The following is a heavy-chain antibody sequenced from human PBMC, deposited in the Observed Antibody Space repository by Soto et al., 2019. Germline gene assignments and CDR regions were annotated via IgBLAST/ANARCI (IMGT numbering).Heavy chain of an antibody. Sequence: ASVKVSCKASGGTFSSYAISWVRQAPGQGLEWMGGIIPIFGTANYAQKFQGRVTITADKSTSTAYMELSSLRSEDTAVYYCAREFDTAITNFDYWGQGTLVTVSS. CDR2: IIPIFGTA. CDR1: GGTFSSYA. V-gene: IGHV1-69*06. J-gene: IGHJ4*02. CDR3: AREFDTAITNFDY. D-gene: IGHD5-18*01.